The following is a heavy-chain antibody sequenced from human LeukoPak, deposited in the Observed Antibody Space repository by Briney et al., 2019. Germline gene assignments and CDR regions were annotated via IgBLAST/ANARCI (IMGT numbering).Heavy chain of an antibody. D-gene: IGHD3-22*01. J-gene: IGHJ4*02. CDR1: GFTFSSYA. V-gene: IGHV3-64*01. Sequence: GGSLRLSCAASGFTFSSYAMHWVRQAPGKGLEYVSAISSNGGSTYYANSVKGRFTISRDNSKNTLYLQMNSLRAEDTAVYYCAKSPRVYYDSSGYYYFDYWGQGTLVTVSS. CDR2: ISSNGGST. CDR3: AKSPRVYYDSSGYYYFDY.